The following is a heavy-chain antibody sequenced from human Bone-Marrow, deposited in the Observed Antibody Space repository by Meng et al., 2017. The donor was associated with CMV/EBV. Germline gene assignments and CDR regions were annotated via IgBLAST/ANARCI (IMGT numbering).Heavy chain of an antibody. J-gene: IGHJ5*02. CDR2: IYYSGST. D-gene: IGHD4-11*01. CDR1: GGSVSSGSYY. V-gene: IGHV4-61*01. Sequence: SETLSLTCTVSGGSVSSGSYYWSWIRQPPGKGLEWIGYIYYSGSTNYNPSLKSRVTISVDTSKNQFSLKLSSVTAADTAVYYCAREVANTVTGWFDPWGQGTLVTVSS. CDR3: AREVANTVTGWFDP.